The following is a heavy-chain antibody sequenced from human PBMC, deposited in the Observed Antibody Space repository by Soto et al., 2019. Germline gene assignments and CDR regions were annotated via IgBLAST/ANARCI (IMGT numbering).Heavy chain of an antibody. D-gene: IGHD1-26*01. V-gene: IGHV4-39*01. J-gene: IGHJ4*02. CDR2: IYYSGST. CDR1: GGSIGSSSYY. Sequence: QLQLQESGPGLVKPSETLSLTCTVSGGSIGSSSYYWGWIRQPPGKGLEWIGSIYYSGSTYYNPCLKSRVTISVDTSKNQFSLKLSSVTAADTAVYYCASLDSGSYDYWGQGTLVTVSS. CDR3: ASLDSGSYDY.